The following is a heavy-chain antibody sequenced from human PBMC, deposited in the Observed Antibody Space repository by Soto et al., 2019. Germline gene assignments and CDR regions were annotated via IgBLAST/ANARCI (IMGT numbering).Heavy chain of an antibody. CDR2: ISYAGSNK. D-gene: IGHD6-13*01. CDR1: GFTFTTFG. Sequence: GGSLRLSCEASGFTFTTFGIHWVRQAPGKGLEWVAVISYAGSNKYIADPFRGRFTISRDNSKNMVYLQMKSLRVDDTAVYYCARDRSLGIAAAGLDYWGPGTLVNVS. J-gene: IGHJ4*02. V-gene: IGHV3-33*01. CDR3: ARDRSLGIAAAGLDY.